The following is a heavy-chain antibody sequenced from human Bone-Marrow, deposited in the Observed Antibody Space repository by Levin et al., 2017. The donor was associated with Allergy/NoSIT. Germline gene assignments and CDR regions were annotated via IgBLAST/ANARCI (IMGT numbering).Heavy chain of an antibody. CDR1: GFIFSNYG. CDR2: IWFDGSKR. D-gene: IGHD4-17*01. CDR3: AGAYGDYGLDY. J-gene: IGHJ4*02. V-gene: IGHV3-33*01. Sequence: SCEGSGFIFSNYGMHWVRQAPGKGLEWVAVIWFDGSKRYYGDSVRGRFTISRDNSENILFLQMDRLRADDTAIYFCAGAYGDYGLDYWGQGTLVTVSS.